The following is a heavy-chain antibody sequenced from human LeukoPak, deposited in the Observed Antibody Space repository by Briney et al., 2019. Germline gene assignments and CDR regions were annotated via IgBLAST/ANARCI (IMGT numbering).Heavy chain of an antibody. D-gene: IGHD3-22*01. CDR2: IYYSGST. J-gene: IGHJ6*03. CDR3: ARTPDNHYYYMDV. CDR1: GGSISSGGYY. V-gene: IGHV4-31*03. Sequence: SQTLSLTCTVSGGSISSGGYYWSWIRQHPGEGLEWIGYIYYSGSTYYNPSLKSRVTISVDTSKNHFSLKLSSVTAADTAVYYCARTPDNHYYYMDVWGKGTTVTVSS.